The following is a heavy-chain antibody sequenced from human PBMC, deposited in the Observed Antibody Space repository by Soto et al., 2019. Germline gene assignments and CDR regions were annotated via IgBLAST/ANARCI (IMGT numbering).Heavy chain of an antibody. Sequence: SETLSLTCAVYGGSFSGYYWSWIRQPPGKGLEWIGEINHSGSTNYNPSLKSRVTISVDTSKSQFSLKLSSVTAADTAVYYCARARADILTGYYLRGIYYYGMDVWGQGTTVTVSS. J-gene: IGHJ6*02. V-gene: IGHV4-34*01. D-gene: IGHD3-9*01. CDR3: ARARADILTGYYLRGIYYYGMDV. CDR1: GGSFSGYY. CDR2: INHSGST.